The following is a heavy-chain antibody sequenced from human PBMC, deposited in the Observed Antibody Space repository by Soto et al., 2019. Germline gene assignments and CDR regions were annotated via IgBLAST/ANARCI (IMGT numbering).Heavy chain of an antibody. CDR1: GGSISSYY. Sequence: PSGSLSLTCTVSGGSISSYYWSWIRQPPGKGLEWMGYIYYSGSTNYNPSLKSRVTISVDTSKNQFSLKLSSVTAADTAVYYCARSFIGSGSYSDYWGQGTLVTVSS. CDR2: IYYSGST. V-gene: IGHV4-59*01. J-gene: IGHJ4*02. D-gene: IGHD3-10*01. CDR3: ARSFIGSGSYSDY.